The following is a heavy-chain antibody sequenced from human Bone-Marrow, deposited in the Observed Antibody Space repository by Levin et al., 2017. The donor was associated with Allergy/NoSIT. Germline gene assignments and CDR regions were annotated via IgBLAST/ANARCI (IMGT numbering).Heavy chain of an antibody. CDR2: IFSGGGT. CDR3: ATGMYYYDSSGYPLGY. J-gene: IGHJ4*02. V-gene: IGHV3-66*01. CDR1: GFTVSRNY. Sequence: GASVKVSCAASGFTVSRNYMSWVRQAPRKGLEWVSIIFSGGGTYYADSVKGRFTISRDNSKNTVNLQINSLRVEDTAVYYCATGMYYYDSSGYPLGYWGQGTLATVSS. D-gene: IGHD3-22*01.